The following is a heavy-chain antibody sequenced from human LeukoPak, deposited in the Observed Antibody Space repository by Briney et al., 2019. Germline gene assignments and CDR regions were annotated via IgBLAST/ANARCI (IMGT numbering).Heavy chain of an antibody. J-gene: IGHJ4*02. D-gene: IGHD3-3*01. V-gene: IGHV4-34*01. CDR1: AGTFSGYY. CDR2: INHSGST. CDR3: ARRLGVVIIRYFDY. Sequence: SETLSLTGAVYAGTFSGYYWSWIRQPPGQGLEWIGEINHSGSTNYNPSLKSRVTKSVDTSKNQFSLKLSSVTAADTAVYYCARRLGVVIIRYFDYWGQGTLVTVSS.